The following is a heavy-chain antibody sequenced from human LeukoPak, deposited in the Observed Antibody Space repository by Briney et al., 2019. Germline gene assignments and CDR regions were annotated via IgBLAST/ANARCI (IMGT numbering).Heavy chain of an antibody. CDR2: ISSGGSTI. D-gene: IGHD3-9*01. CDR1: GFTFSSFE. Sequence: GGSLRLSCAASGFTFSSFEMKWVRQAPGKGLEWVSYISSGGSTIYYADSVKGRFTISRDNAKNSLYLQMNSLRAEDTAVYYCARTHYDILTGIDYWGQGTLVTVSS. V-gene: IGHV3-48*03. J-gene: IGHJ4*02. CDR3: ARTHYDILTGIDY.